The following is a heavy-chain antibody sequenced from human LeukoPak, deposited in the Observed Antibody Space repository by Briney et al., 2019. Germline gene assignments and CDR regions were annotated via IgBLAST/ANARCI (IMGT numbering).Heavy chain of an antibody. Sequence: SVKVPCKASGYPFSTYGISWVRQAPGQGLEWMGWISGYNANTNYGQKLQGRVTMTTDTSTSTAYMELRSLRSDDTAVYYCARTAVGATMGTFDIWGQGTMVTVSS. V-gene: IGHV1-18*01. CDR2: ISGYNANT. J-gene: IGHJ3*02. CDR1: GYPFSTYG. D-gene: IGHD1-26*01. CDR3: ARTAVGATMGTFDI.